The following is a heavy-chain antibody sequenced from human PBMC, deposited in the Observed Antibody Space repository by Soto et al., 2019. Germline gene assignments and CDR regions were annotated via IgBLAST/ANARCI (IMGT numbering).Heavy chain of an antibody. CDR2: ISAYNGNT. CDR1: GYTFTSYG. Sequence: GASVKVSCKASGYTFTSYGISWVRQAPGQGLEWMGWISAYNGNTNYAQKLQGRVTMTTDTSTSTAYMELRSLRSDDTAVYYCATQGHYYDSSGYPYFDYWGQGTLVTVPQ. J-gene: IGHJ4*02. CDR3: ATQGHYYDSSGYPYFDY. D-gene: IGHD3-22*01. V-gene: IGHV1-18*01.